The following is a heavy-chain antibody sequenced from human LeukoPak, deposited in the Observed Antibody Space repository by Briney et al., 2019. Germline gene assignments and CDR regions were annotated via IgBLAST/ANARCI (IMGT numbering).Heavy chain of an antibody. D-gene: IGHD2-21*02. Sequence: GRSLRLSRAASGFTFSSYAMHWVRQAPGKGLEWVTLISYDGSNKYYADSVKGRFTISRDNPKNTLYLQMNSLRGEDTAVYYCAKGGPGDGNWFDLWGQGTLVTVSS. J-gene: IGHJ5*02. CDR3: AKGGPGDGNWFDL. V-gene: IGHV3-30*04. CDR1: GFTFSSYA. CDR2: ISYDGSNK.